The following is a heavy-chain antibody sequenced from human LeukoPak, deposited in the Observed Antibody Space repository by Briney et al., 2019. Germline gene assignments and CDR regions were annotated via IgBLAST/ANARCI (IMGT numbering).Heavy chain of an antibody. V-gene: IGHV4-59*12. J-gene: IGHJ4*02. CDR1: GGSINSDY. D-gene: IGHD3-10*02. Sequence: SETLSLTCAVSGGSINSDYWGWIRQPPRKGLQWVGRIYYTGNTAYNPSLASRLTMSLDTAKNQFSLKVTSVTAADTAVYYCARGGTLFTYFDSWGQGTLVTVSS. CDR2: IYYTGNT. CDR3: ARGGTLFTYFDS.